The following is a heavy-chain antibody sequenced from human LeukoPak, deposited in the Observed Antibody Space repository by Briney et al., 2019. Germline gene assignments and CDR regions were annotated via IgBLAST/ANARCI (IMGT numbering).Heavy chain of an antibody. V-gene: IGHV4-59*12. CDR2: IYYSGST. CDR3: TRVFDL. CDR1: GGSISSYY. J-gene: IGHJ5*02. Sequence: SETLSLTCTVSGGSISSYYWSWIRQPPGKGLEWIGYIYYSGSTNYNPSLKSRVTISIDTSKSQLSLKMTSVTAADTAVYYCTRVFDLWGQGTLVTVSS.